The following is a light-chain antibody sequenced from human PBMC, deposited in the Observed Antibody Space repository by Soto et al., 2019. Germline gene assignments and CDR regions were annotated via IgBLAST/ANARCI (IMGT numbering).Light chain of an antibody. J-gene: IGKJ3*01. CDR3: QRYNNAPLT. V-gene: IGKV1-27*01. CDR2: RAS. Sequence: IQMTQSPSSLSASVGDTVTSTCRASQGISDDLAWYQQKPGKVPKLLIYRASTLHSGAPSRFSGSGSGTGFTLTISSLQPEDVGTYYCQRYNNAPLTFGPGTKVDLK. CDR1: QGISDD.